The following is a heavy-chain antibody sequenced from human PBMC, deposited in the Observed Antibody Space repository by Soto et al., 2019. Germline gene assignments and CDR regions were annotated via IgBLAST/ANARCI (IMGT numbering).Heavy chain of an antibody. D-gene: IGHD2-15*01. Sequence: SETLSLTCTVSGGSISSGGYYWSWIRQHPGKGLEWIGYIYYSGSTYYNPSLKSRVTISVDTSKNQFSLKLSSVTAADTAVYYCARTVGGGYCSGGSCRWFDPWGQGTLVTVSS. J-gene: IGHJ5*02. CDR1: GGSISSGGYY. CDR2: IYYSGST. V-gene: IGHV4-31*03. CDR3: ARTVGGGYCSGGSCRWFDP.